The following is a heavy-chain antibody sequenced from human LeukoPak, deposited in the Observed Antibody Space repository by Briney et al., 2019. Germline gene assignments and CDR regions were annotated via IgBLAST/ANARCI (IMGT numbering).Heavy chain of an antibody. V-gene: IGHV1-18*01. CDR1: GYTFTRHG. Sequence: ASVKVSCKASGYTFTRHGISWVRQAPGQGLEWMGWISGYNGDTNYAQKFQGRVTVTTDTSTSTAYMELRSLASDDTAMYYCARDPSNTSGWKTWFDPWGQGTLVTVSS. CDR2: ISGYNGDT. CDR3: ARDPSNTSGWKTWFDP. J-gene: IGHJ5*02. D-gene: IGHD6-19*01.